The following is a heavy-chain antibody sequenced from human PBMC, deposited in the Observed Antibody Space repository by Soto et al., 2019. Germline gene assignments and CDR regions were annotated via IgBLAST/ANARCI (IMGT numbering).Heavy chain of an antibody. J-gene: IGHJ4*02. CDR1: GFTFSGSA. CDR2: IRSKANSYAT. Sequence: PGGSLRLSCAASGFTFSGSAMHWVRQASGKGLEWVGRIRSKANSYATAYAASVKGRFTISRDDSKNTAYLQMNRLKTEDTAVYYCTRLPGSYDRSRYISYPLFDYWGQGTLVTVSS. D-gene: IGHD3-22*01. CDR3: TRLPGSYDRSRYISYPLFDY. V-gene: IGHV3-73*01.